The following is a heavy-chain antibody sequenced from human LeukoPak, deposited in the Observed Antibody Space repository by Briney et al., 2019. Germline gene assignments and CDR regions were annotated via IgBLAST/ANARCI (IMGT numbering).Heavy chain of an antibody. V-gene: IGHV3-30*03. D-gene: IGHD5-18*01. CDR1: GFTFSSYG. CDR3: ARDRGSYLNYFDN. J-gene: IGHJ4*02. CDR2: ISYDGSNK. Sequence: GSLRLSCAASGFTFSSYGMHWVRQAPGKGLEWVAVISYDGSNKYYADSVKGRFTISRDNAKNSLSLQMNSLRAQDTAVYYCARDRGSYLNYFDNWGQGTPVTASS.